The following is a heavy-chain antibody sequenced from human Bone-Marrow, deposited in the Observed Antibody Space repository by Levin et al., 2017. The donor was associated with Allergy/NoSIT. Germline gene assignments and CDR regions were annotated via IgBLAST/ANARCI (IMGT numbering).Heavy chain of an antibody. CDR3: VRSKSITGTEDVKVMDV. CDR2: VSSASSYI. CDR1: GFIFSTFS. V-gene: IGHV3-21*06. D-gene: IGHD1/OR15-1a*01. J-gene: IGHJ6*02. Sequence: GGSLRLSCAGSGFIFSTFSLHWVRQPPGKGLEWVSSVSSASSYIYYADSVKGRFTISRDNAKNSLNLQMTGLRADDTAVYYCVRSKSITGTEDVKVMDVWGQGTTVTVS.